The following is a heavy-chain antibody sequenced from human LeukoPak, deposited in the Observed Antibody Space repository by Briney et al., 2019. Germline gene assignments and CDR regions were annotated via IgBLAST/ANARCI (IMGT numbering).Heavy chain of an antibody. D-gene: IGHD3-22*01. CDR1: GYTLTSYG. CDR3: ARSLAGYYDSSGYYPFDY. Sequence: ASVKVSCKASGYTLTSYGISWVRQAPGQGLEWMGWISAYNGNTNYAQKLQGRVTMTTDTSTSTAYMELRSLRSDDTAVYYCARSLAGYYDSSGYYPFDYWGQGTLVTVSS. CDR2: ISAYNGNT. V-gene: IGHV1-18*01. J-gene: IGHJ4*02.